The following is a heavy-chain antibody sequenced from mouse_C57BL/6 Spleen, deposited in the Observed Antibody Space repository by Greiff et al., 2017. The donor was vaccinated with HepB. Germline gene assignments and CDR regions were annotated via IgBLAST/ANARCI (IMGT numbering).Heavy chain of an antibody. V-gene: IGHV1-52*01. CDR2: IDPSDSET. Sequence: VQLQQPGAELVRPGSSVKLSCKASGYTFTSYWMHWVKQRPIQGLEWIGNIDPSDSETHYNQKFKDKATLTVDKSSSTAYMQLSSLTSEDSAVYYCARGKNDYDGYYFDYWGQGTTLTVSS. J-gene: IGHJ2*01. CDR3: ARGKNDYDGYYFDY. D-gene: IGHD2-4*01. CDR1: GYTFTSYW.